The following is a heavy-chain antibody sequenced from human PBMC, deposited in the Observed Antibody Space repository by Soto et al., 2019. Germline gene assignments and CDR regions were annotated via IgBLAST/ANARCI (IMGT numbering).Heavy chain of an antibody. CDR1: GGSISSGDYY. V-gene: IGHV4-30-4*01. Sequence: PSETLSLTCTVSGGSISSGDYYWSWIRQPPGKGLEWIGYIYYSGSTYYNPSLKSRVTISVDTSKNQFSLKLSSVTAADTAVYYCARGIGDFTLSLFDSWGQGSLVTVSS. D-gene: IGHD4-17*01. CDR2: IYYSGST. CDR3: ARGIGDFTLSLFDS. J-gene: IGHJ5*01.